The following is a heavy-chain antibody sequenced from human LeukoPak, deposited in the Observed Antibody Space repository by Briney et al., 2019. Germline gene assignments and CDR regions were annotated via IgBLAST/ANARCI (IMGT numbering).Heavy chain of an antibody. Sequence: GGSLRLSCAASGFTFSSYAMSWVRQAPGKGLEWVSAISGSGGSTYYADSVKGRFTISRDNSKNTLYLQMNSLRAEDTAVYYCARDLYGLVANYWGQGTLVTVSS. J-gene: IGHJ4*02. CDR1: GFTFSSYA. CDR3: ARDLYGLVANY. V-gene: IGHV3-23*01. D-gene: IGHD2-8*01. CDR2: ISGSGGST.